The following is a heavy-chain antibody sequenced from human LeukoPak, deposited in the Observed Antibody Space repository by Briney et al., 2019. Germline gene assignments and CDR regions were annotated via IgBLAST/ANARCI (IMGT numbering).Heavy chain of an antibody. CDR2: IYYSGST. V-gene: IGHV4-61*01. D-gene: IGHD5-24*01. CDR1: GYSISSGYY. J-gene: IGHJ4*02. CDR3: ARDRDGYNFFDY. Sequence: PSETLSLTCAVSGYSISSGYYWGWIRQPPGKGLEWIGYIYYSGSTNYNPSLKSRVTISVDTSKNQFSLKLSSVTAADTAVYYCARDRDGYNFFDYWGQGTLVTVSS.